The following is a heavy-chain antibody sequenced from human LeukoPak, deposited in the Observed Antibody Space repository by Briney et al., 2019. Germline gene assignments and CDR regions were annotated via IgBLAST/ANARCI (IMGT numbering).Heavy chain of an antibody. Sequence: AGGSLRLSCAASGFTFSGSAMHWVRQASGKGLEWVGRIRSKANSYATAYAASVKGRFTISRDDSKNTAYPQMNSLKTEDTAVYYCTRNPYDSSGYYYNDYWGQGTLVTVSS. CDR1: GFTFSGSA. CDR2: IRSKANSYAT. CDR3: TRNPYDSSGYYYNDY. J-gene: IGHJ4*02. V-gene: IGHV3-73*01. D-gene: IGHD3-22*01.